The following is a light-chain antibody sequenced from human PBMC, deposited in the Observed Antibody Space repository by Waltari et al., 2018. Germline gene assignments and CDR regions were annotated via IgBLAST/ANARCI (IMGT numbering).Light chain of an antibody. J-gene: IGLJ2*01. V-gene: IGLV2-14*03. CDR2: DVS. CDR1: AGDVGASNF. Sequence: QSALTQPASVSGPPGQSITISCTGPAGDVGASNFVPWYQQHPGKVPKLIIYDVSHRPSGVSFRFSGSKSDNTASLTISGLQAEDEADYYCISYTTSDTMIFGGGTKLTVL. CDR3: ISYTTSDTMI.